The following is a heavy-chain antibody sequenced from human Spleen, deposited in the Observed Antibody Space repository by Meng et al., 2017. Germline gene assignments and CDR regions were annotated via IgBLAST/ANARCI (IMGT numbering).Heavy chain of an antibody. J-gene: IGHJ4*02. D-gene: IGHD3-10*01. CDR3: ARDLASYGSGSYYH. V-gene: IGHV4-39*07. Sequence: SETLSLTCTVSGGSISSSSYYWGWIRQPPGKGLEWIGSIYYSGSTYYNPSLKSRVTISVDTSKNQFSLKLSSVTAADTAVYYCARDLASYGSGSYYHWGQGTLVTVSS. CDR1: GGSISSSSYY. CDR2: IYYSGST.